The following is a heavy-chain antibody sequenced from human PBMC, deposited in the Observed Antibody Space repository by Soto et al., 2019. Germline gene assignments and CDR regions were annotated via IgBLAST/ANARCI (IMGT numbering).Heavy chain of an antibody. D-gene: IGHD2-2*03. V-gene: IGHV3-49*04. CDR2: IRNTPYGGTT. CDR1: GFRFSEHA. J-gene: IGHJ5*02. CDR3: SRGSFGYYGP. Sequence: EVQLVESGGGLVAPGRSLRLSCNCSGFRFSEHAMTWVRQAPGKGLEWVGFIRNTPYGGTTDYAASVRGRFTISRDDSESIAYLQMNCLNTEDSGVYYCSRGSFGYYGPWGPGTLVTVSA.